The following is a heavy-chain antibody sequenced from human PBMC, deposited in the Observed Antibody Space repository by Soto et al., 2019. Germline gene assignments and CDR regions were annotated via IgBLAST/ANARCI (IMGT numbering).Heavy chain of an antibody. J-gene: IGHJ6*03. V-gene: IGHV4-4*02. CDR2: IYRSGST. CDR1: GGSFSSNNW. Sequence: QVQLQESGPGLVNPSGTLSLTSAVSGGSFSSNNWWGWFRQPPGKGLEWIGEIYRSGSTNYSPSFKSRVAISVDKSKDQFSLKLSSVTAADTAVYYCASVLRDYYYYTMDVWGKGTTVTVSS. CDR3: ASVLRDYYYYTMDV.